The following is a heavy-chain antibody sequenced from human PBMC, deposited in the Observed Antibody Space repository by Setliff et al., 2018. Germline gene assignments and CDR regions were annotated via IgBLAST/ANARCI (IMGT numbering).Heavy chain of an antibody. CDR1: GGSISSDSDY. CDR2: IYASGST. J-gene: IGHJ3*02. V-gene: IGHV4-61*02. CDR3: ARVFPMVGATERRAFDI. D-gene: IGHD1-26*01. Sequence: SETLSLTCTVSGGSISSDSDYWSWIRQSAGKGLEWIGRIYASGSTEYNPSLGSRVTISVDTSKNQFSLKLSSVTAADTAVYYCARVFPMVGATERRAFDIWGQGTVVTV.